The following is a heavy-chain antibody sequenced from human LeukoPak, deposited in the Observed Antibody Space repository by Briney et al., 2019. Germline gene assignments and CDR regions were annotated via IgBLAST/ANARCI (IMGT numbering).Heavy chain of an antibody. D-gene: IGHD3-10*01. J-gene: IGHJ3*02. V-gene: IGHV4-4*07. Sequence: SETLSLTCTVSGGSISSYYWSWIRQPAGKGLEWIGRIYSSGSTNYSPSLKSRVTMSVDTSKNQFSLNLSSVTAADTAVYYCAKSNGYGLVDIWGQGTMVTVSS. CDR1: GGSISSYY. CDR2: IYSSGST. CDR3: AKSNGYGLVDI.